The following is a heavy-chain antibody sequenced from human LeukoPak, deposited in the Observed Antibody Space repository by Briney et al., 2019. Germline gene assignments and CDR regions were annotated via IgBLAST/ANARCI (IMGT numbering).Heavy chain of an antibody. CDR1: GGTFSSYA. J-gene: IGHJ6*04. CDR3: ARHSSSWYVLGVSGYYGMDV. V-gene: IGHV1-69*04. CDR2: IIPIFGIA. D-gene: IGHD6-13*01. Sequence: ASVKVSCKASGGTFSSYAISWVRQAPGQGLEWMGRIIPIFGIANYAQKFQGRVTITADKSTSTAYMELSSLRSEDTAMYYCARHSSSWYVLGVSGYYGMDVWGKGTTVTVSS.